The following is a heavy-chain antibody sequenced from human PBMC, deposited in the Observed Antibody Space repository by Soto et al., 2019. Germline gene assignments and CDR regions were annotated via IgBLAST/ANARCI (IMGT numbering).Heavy chain of an antibody. CDR1: GFSFSDHY. J-gene: IGHJ4*02. V-gene: IGHV3-72*01. CDR2: TRNKANSYTT. D-gene: IGHD4-17*01. Sequence: EVQLVESGGGLVQPGGSLGLSCAASGFSFSDHYMDWVRQAPGKGLEWVGRTRNKANSYTTEYAASVKGRFTISRDDSKNSLYLQMNSLKTEDTAVYYCARLRNDYGASSAIDYWGQGTLVTVSS. CDR3: ARLRNDYGASSAIDY.